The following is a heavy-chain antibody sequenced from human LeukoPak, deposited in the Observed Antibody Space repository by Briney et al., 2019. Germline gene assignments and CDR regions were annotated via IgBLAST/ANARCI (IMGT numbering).Heavy chain of an antibody. Sequence: SETLSLTCTVSGVSISSSNSYWGWIRQPPGKLLEWIGSIYYSGNTYYNASLKSQVSISIDTSKNQFSLRLTSVTAADTAVYYCARGRGYCSGGSCYGPHMDVWGKGTTVTVSS. D-gene: IGHD2-15*01. J-gene: IGHJ6*03. V-gene: IGHV4-39*01. CDR3: ARGRGYCSGGSCYGPHMDV. CDR1: GVSISSSNSY. CDR2: IYYSGNT.